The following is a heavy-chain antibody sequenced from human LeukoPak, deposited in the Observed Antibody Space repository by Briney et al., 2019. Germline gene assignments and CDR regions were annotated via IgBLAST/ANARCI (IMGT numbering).Heavy chain of an antibody. Sequence: GASLRLSCAASGFTFSSYAMSWVRQAPGKGLEWVSAISGSGGSTYYADSAKGRFTISRDNSKNTLYLQMNSLRAEDTAVYYCAKAGYCSSTSCRRGWFDPWGQGTLVTVSS. CDR1: GFTFSSYA. J-gene: IGHJ5*02. CDR2: ISGSGGST. V-gene: IGHV3-23*01. CDR3: AKAGYCSSTSCRRGWFDP. D-gene: IGHD2-2*01.